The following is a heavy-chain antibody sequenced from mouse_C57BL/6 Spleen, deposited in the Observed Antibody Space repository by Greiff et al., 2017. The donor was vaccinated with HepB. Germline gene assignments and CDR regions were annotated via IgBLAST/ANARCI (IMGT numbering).Heavy chain of an antibody. CDR3: ASQKVITTVVATPYWYFDV. CDR2: IYPGSGST. D-gene: IGHD1-1*01. CDR1: GYTFTSYW. Sequence: VQLQQPGAELVKPGASVKMSCKASGYTFTSYWITWVKQRPGQGLEWIGDIYPGSGSTNYNEKFKSKATLTVDTSSSTAYMQLSSLTSEDSAVYYCASQKVITTVVATPYWYFDVWGTGTTVTVSS. V-gene: IGHV1-55*01. J-gene: IGHJ1*03.